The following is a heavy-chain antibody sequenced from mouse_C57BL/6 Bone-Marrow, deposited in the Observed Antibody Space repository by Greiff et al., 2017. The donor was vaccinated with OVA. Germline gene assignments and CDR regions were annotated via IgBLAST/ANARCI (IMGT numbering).Heavy chain of an antibody. CDR3: ARFPLSVYYFDY. D-gene: IGHD6-5*01. J-gene: IGHJ2*01. Sequence: QVQLQQSGAELVRPGASVKLSCKASGYTFTDYYINWVKQRPGQGLEWIARIYPGSGNTYYNEKFKGKATLTAEKSSSTAYMQLSSLTSEDSAVYFCARFPLSVYYFDYWGQGTTLTVSS. CDR1: GYTFTDYY. V-gene: IGHV1-76*01. CDR2: IYPGSGNT.